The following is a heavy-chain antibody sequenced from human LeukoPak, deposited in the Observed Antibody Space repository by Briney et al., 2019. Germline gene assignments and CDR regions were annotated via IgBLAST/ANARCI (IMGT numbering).Heavy chain of an antibody. D-gene: IGHD2-2*01. CDR3: AILGYSSSVFDC. CDR1: GFTFSSYA. J-gene: IGHJ4*02. Sequence: GRSLRLSCAASGFTFSSYAMHWVRQAPGKGLEWAALISKDGTGTYYPDSVKGRFTISRDNSKNTLYLQMNSLRTEDTAMYYCAILGYSSSVFDCWGQGTLVTVSS. V-gene: IGHV3-30-3*01. CDR2: ISKDGTGT.